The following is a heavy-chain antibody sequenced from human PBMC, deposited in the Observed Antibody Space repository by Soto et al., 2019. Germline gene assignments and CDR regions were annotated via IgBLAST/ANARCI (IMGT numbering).Heavy chain of an antibody. D-gene: IGHD3-22*01. J-gene: IGHJ4*02. CDR2: IVAGSGST. CDR3: AADPYYYDSSNYYSFDH. V-gene: IGHV1-58*01. CDR1: GFTLSSSA. Sequence: GASVKVSCKAFGFTLSSSAVQWVRQARGQRLEWIGWIVAGSGSTHYAQRFQERVTFTRDMSTGTAYLELSSLRSEDTAVYYCAADPYYYDSSNYYSFDHWGQGTLVTVPQ.